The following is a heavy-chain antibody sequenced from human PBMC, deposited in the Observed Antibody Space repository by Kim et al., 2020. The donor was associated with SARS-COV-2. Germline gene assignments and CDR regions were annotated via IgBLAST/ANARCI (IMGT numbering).Heavy chain of an antibody. V-gene: IGHV4-39*01. D-gene: IGHD6-19*01. CDR2: IYYSGST. CDR1: GGSITSSGYY. J-gene: IGHJ4*02. Sequence: SETLSLTCTVSGGSITSSGYYWGWIRQPPGKGLEWMGSIYYSGSTYYNPSLNSRVTISVDTSKNQFSLNLSSVTAADTAVYFCARRRSGWTFDYWGQGTLVTVSS. CDR3: ARRRSGWTFDY.